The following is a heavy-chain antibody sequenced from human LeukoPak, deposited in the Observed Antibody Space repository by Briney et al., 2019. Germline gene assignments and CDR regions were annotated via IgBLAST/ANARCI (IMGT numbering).Heavy chain of an antibody. V-gene: IGHV3-74*01. CDR2: INPDASNT. Sequence: GGPLRLSCAAAGFTFSSYAMHWVRQAPDTGLVWVSHINPDASNTNYADSVRGRFTISRDNAKSTVSLQMNSLRAEDTAVYYCCIMGIGMPYWGQGTLVTVSS. CDR3: CIMGIGMPY. D-gene: IGHD1-26*01. CDR1: GFTFSSYA. J-gene: IGHJ4*02.